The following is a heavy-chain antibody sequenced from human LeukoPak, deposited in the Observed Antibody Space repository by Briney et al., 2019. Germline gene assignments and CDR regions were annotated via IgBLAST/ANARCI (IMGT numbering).Heavy chain of an antibody. Sequence: PGGSLRLSCAASGFTFSSSAMSWVRQAPGKGLEWVSDVSSSGGSTYYADSVRGRFTISRDNSKNTLYLQMNSLRAEDTAVYYCAKYLWSYYGADYWGQGTLVTVSS. CDR2: VSSSGGST. V-gene: IGHV3-23*01. D-gene: IGHD1-26*01. CDR3: AKYLWSYYGADY. CDR1: GFTFSSSA. J-gene: IGHJ4*02.